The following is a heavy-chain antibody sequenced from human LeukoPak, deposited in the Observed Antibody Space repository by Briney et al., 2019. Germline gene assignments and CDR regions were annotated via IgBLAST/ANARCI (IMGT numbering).Heavy chain of an antibody. CDR1: GGSISGHY. V-gene: IGHV4-59*11. CDR2: IYYSGST. Sequence: SETLSLTCTVSGGSISGHYWSWIRQPPGKGLEWIGYIYYSGSTNYNPSLKSRVTISVDTSKNQFSLKLSSVTAADTAVYYCARVELIKLPYFGGHYFDYWGQGTLVTVSS. J-gene: IGHJ4*02. CDR3: ARVELIKLPYFGGHYFDY. D-gene: IGHD3-9*01.